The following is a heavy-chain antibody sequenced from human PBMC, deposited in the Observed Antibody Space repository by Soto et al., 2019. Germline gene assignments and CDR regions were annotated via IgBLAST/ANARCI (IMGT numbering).Heavy chain of an antibody. CDR3: ARDRRYYDFWSGYSFAMDV. CDR2: IWYDGSNK. D-gene: IGHD3-3*01. Sequence: GGSLRLSCAASGFTFSSYGMHWVRQAPGKGLEWVAVIWYDGSNKYYADSVKGRFTISRDNSKNTLYLQMNSLRAEDTAVYYCARDRRYYDFWSGYSFAMDVWGKGTTVTSPQ. V-gene: IGHV3-33*01. J-gene: IGHJ6*04. CDR1: GFTFSSYG.